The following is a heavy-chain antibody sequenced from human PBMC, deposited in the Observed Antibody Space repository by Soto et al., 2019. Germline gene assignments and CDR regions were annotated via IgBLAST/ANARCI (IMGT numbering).Heavy chain of an antibody. V-gene: IGHV4-31*03. J-gene: IGHJ5*02. CDR1: GGSISSGGYY. CDR2: NYYSGST. D-gene: IGHD1-26*01. CDR3: ARALWETSDGPDNWFDP. Sequence: QVQLQESGPGLVKPSQTLSLTCTVSGGSISSGGYYWSWIRQHPGKGLEWIGYNYYSGSTYYNPSLKSRVTISVDTSKNQFSLKLSSVTAADTAVYYCARALWETSDGPDNWFDPWGQGTLVTVSS.